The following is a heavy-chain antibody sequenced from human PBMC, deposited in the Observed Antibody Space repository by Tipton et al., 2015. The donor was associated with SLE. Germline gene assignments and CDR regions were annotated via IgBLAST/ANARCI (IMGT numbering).Heavy chain of an antibody. CDR1: GGSISSGSYY. CDR3: ARDAYCSGGSCYGFDS. Sequence: TLSLTCSVSGGSISSGSYYWSWIRQPAGKGLEWIGRIYSRGSTNSNLSLKSRVTISADTSKNKFPLMRSSATAADTAVYHCARDAYCSGGSCYGFDSWGPGTLVAVSS. V-gene: IGHV4-61*02. D-gene: IGHD2-15*01. J-gene: IGHJ4*02. CDR2: IYSRGST.